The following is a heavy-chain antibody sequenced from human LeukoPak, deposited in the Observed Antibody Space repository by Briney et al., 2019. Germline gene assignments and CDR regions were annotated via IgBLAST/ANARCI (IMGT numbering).Heavy chain of an antibody. J-gene: IGHJ4*02. V-gene: IGHV3-74*01. Sequence: GGSLRLSCAASGFTFSSYWMHWVCQAPGKGLVWVSRISPDGSTTGHADSVKGRLTTSRDNAKNTLFLQMNSLRAEDTAVYYCTRDFDFSSAIWGQGTLVTVSS. CDR3: TRDFDFSSAI. CDR2: ISPDGSTT. CDR1: GFTFSSYW. D-gene: IGHD3-3*01.